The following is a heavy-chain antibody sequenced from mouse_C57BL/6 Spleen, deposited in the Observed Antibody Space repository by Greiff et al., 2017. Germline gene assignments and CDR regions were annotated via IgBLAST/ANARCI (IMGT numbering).Heavy chain of an antibody. D-gene: IGHD1-1*01. Sequence: EVKLMESEGGLVQPGSSMKLSCTASGFTFSDYYMAWVRQVPDTGLEWVANINYDGSSTYYLDSLKSRFFISRANAKNILYLQMSSLKSEDTATYYCARVDYYGSRSLSWYFDVWGTGTTVTVSS. J-gene: IGHJ1*03. CDR3: ARVDYYGSRSLSWYFDV. V-gene: IGHV5-16*01. CDR1: GFTFSDYY. CDR2: INYDGSST.